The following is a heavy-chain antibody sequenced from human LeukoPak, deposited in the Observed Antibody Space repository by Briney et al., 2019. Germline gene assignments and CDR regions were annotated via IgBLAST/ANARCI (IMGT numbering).Heavy chain of an antibody. Sequence: GGSLRLSCAASGFTFSSYWMSWVRQAPGKGLMWVSLINSDGSATSCADPVKGRCTISRDNAKNMLYLEMNSLRVEDTAVYFCTRDHGLDVWGQGTTVTVSS. CDR1: GFTFSSYW. J-gene: IGHJ6*02. CDR2: INSDGSAT. CDR3: TRDHGLDV. V-gene: IGHV3-74*01.